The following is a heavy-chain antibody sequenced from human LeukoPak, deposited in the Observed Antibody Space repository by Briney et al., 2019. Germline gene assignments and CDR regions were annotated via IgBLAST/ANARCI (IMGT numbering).Heavy chain of an antibody. Sequence: ASVKVSCKAPGYTFTDYYMHWVRQAPGQGLEWMGWINPNRDGTNYAQKFQGRVTMTRDTSTSTAYMELNRLRSDDTAVYYCARDVAAPDTNWFDPWGQGTLVTASS. J-gene: IGHJ5*02. D-gene: IGHD6-13*01. V-gene: IGHV1-2*02. CDR3: ARDVAAPDTNWFDP. CDR2: INPNRDGT. CDR1: GYTFTDYY.